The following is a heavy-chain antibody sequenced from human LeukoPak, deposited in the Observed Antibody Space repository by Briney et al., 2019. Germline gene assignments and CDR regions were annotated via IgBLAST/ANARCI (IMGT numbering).Heavy chain of an antibody. CDR3: ARARAPHWFDP. Sequence: GASVKVSCKASGYTFTSYYMHWVRRAPGEGLEWMGIINPSAGSTSYAQKFQGRVTMTRDMSTSTVYMELSSLRSEDTAVYYCARARAPHWFDPWGQGTLVTVSS. V-gene: IGHV1-46*01. D-gene: IGHD3-10*01. J-gene: IGHJ5*02. CDR1: GYTFTSYY. CDR2: INPSAGST.